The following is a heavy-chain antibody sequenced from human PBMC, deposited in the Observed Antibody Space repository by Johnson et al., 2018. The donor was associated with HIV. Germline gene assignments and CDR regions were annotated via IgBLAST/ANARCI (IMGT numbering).Heavy chain of an antibody. D-gene: IGHD2-8*02. CDR1: DFTFSSYA. V-gene: IGHV3-30*04. Sequence: QVHLVESGGGVVQPGRSLRLSCAASDFTFSSYAMHWVRQAPGKGLEWVAVISYDGANKYYSGSVRGRFTISRDNSRNTLNLQMDSLREDDTAVYYCATDLDRELLALWAFHTWGQGTVVTVSS. J-gene: IGHJ3*02. CDR3: ATDLDRELLALWAFHT. CDR2: ISYDGANK.